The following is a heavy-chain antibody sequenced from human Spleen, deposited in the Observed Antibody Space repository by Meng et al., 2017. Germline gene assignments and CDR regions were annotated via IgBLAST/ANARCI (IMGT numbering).Heavy chain of an antibody. CDR3: ARDPAGYSSSWYPRYAFDI. CDR2: IKEDGSEK. CDR1: GFTFSSYA. Sequence: GESLKISCAVSGFTFSSYAMTWVRQAPGKGLKWVANIKEDGSEKNYVDSVKGRFTISRDNAKNSLYLQMNSLRAEDTAVYYCARDPAGYSSSWYPRYAFDIWGQGTMVTVSS. D-gene: IGHD6-13*01. J-gene: IGHJ3*02. V-gene: IGHV3-7*01.